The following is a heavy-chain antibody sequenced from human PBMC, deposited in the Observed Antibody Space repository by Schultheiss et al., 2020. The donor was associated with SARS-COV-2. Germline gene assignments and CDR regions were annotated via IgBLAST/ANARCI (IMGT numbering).Heavy chain of an antibody. CDR3: ARGGDELDY. Sequence: SQTLSLTCAVSGYSISSGYYWGWIRQPPGKGLEWIGEINHSGSTNYNPSLKSRVTISVDTSKNQFSLKLSSVTAADTAVYYCARGGDELDYWGQGTLVTVSS. V-gene: IGHV4-38-2*01. CDR2: INHSGST. J-gene: IGHJ4*02. CDR1: GYSISSGYY.